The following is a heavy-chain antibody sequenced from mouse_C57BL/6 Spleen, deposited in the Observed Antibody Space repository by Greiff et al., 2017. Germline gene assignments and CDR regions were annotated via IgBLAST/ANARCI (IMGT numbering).Heavy chain of an antibody. J-gene: IGHJ2*01. CDR3: ALYDYDRDYFDY. V-gene: IGHV1-59*01. D-gene: IGHD2-4*01. CDR1: GYTFTSYW. Sequence: QVQLQQPGAELVRPGTSVKLSCKASGYTFTSYWLHWVKQRPGQGLEWIGVIDPSDSYTNYNQKFKGKDTLTVDTSSSTAYMQLSSLTSEDSAVYYCALYDYDRDYFDYWGQGTTLTVSS. CDR2: IDPSDSYT.